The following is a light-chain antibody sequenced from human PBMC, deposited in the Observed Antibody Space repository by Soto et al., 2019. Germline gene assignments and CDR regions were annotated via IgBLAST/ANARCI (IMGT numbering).Light chain of an antibody. CDR2: WAS. CDR1: QSVLYSSNNKNY. Sequence: DIVMTQSPDSLAGSLGERATINCKSSQSVLYSSNNKNYLAWYQQKPGQPPELLIYWASTRESGVPDRFSGSGSGTDFTLTISSLQAEDVAVYYCQQYYSIPYTFGQGTELEIK. V-gene: IGKV4-1*01. CDR3: QQYYSIPYT. J-gene: IGKJ2*01.